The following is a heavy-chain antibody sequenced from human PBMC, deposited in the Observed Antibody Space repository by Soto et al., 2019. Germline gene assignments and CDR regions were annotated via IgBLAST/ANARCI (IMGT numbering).Heavy chain of an antibody. V-gene: IGHV4-39*01. CDR2: VFSSGTT. J-gene: IGHJ5*02. CDR3: ARYHYYDTRWFDP. Sequence: PXETLSLTCTVSGGSIGSSTQYGGWIRQPPGQGLEWIGNVFSSGTTYYNPSLKSRVTISVDTSKNQFSLKLSSVTAADSAIYYCARYHYYDTRWFDPWGQGTLVTVSS. CDR1: GGSIGSSTQY. D-gene: IGHD3-22*01.